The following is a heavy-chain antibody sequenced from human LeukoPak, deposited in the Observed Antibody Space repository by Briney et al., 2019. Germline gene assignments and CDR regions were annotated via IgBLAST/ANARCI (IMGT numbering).Heavy chain of an antibody. D-gene: IGHD3-22*01. Sequence: PSETLSLTCTASGVSISGHYWSWIRQPPGNGLEWIGFVYYSGRTRYNPSLHSRVTISADTSKNHLSLKLTSVTAADTAVYYCARLLDNDSSGDPDTFDMWGQGIKVTVSS. V-gene: IGHV4-59*11. CDR2: VYYSGRT. CDR1: GVSISGHY. J-gene: IGHJ3*02. CDR3: ARLLDNDSSGDPDTFDM.